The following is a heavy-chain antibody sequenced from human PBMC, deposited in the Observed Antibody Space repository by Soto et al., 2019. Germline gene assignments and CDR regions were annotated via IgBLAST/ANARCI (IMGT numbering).Heavy chain of an antibody. CDR2: LAPFNGKT. V-gene: IGHV1-18*04. D-gene: IGHD6-13*01. CDR1: GYVFNHYA. Sequence: QVQLVQSGAEVKRPGASLKVSCKASGYVFNHYAINWVRQAPGQGLEWMGWLAPFNGKTSSLQKIQDRMSMTIDTATSTAYLELTSLTSDDTGVYFWAREGGSSTYYPLELDYWGQGTQVTVSS. CDR3: AREGGSSTYYPLELDY. J-gene: IGHJ4*02.